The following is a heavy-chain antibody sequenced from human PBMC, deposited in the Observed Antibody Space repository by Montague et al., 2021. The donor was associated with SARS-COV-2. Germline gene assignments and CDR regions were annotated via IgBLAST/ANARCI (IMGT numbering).Heavy chain of an antibody. D-gene: IGHD3-10*01. CDR1: GDSVSSNSAA. V-gene: IGHV6-1*01. J-gene: IGHJ5*02. CDR2: TYYRSKWYN. Sequence: SAISGDSVSSNSAAWNWIRQSPSGGLEWLGRTYYRSKWYNDYAVSVKSRITINPDTSKNQFSLQLNSVTPEDTAVYYCARDLDYYGSGSYPEGFDHWGQGTLVTVSS. CDR3: ARDLDYYGSGSYPEGFDH.